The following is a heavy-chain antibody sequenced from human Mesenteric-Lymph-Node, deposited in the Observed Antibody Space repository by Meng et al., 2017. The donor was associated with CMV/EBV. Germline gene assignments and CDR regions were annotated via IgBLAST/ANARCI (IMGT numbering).Heavy chain of an antibody. D-gene: IGHD6-13*01. V-gene: IGHV3-30*02. Sequence: GESLKISCVASGSTFRNYGIHWVRQAPGKGLEWVAFIHYDGSSQSYVDSVKGRFTISRDNFKNTLYLQMNSLRAEDTAVYYCAKDPFPVASQHHYYYGMDVWGQGTTVTVSS. CDR3: AKDPFPVASQHHYYYGMDV. J-gene: IGHJ6*02. CDR1: GSTFRNYG. CDR2: IHYDGSSQ.